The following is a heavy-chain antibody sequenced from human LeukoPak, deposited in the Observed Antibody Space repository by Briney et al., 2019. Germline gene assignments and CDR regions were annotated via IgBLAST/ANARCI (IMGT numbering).Heavy chain of an antibody. D-gene: IGHD6-6*01. CDR3: ARPLTQPGIAARPGAFDI. V-gene: IGHV4-39*01. CDR2: IYYSGST. Sequence: SETLSLTCTVSGGPISSSSYYWGWIRQPPGKGLEWIGSIYYSGSTYYNPSLKSRVTISVDTSKNQFSLKLSSVTAADTAVYYCARPLTQPGIAARPGAFDIWGQGTMVTVSS. CDR1: GGPISSSSYY. J-gene: IGHJ3*02.